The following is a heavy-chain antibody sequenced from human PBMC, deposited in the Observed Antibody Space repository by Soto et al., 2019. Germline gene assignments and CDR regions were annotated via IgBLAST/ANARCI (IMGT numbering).Heavy chain of an antibody. D-gene: IGHD3-16*02. J-gene: IGHJ3*02. CDR1: GSPFRNAW. V-gene: IGHV3-15*01. CDR3: TGDLFYDYIWGSYRSGAFDI. Sequence: EVQLVESGGGLVKPGGSLRLSCQASGSPFRNAWWSWVPRAPGKGREWVGGIKTKTDGGTTDYAAPVKGRFTISRDDSKNTLYLQMNSLKTEDTAVYYCTGDLFYDYIWGSYRSGAFDIWGQGTMVTVSS. CDR2: IKTKTDGGTT.